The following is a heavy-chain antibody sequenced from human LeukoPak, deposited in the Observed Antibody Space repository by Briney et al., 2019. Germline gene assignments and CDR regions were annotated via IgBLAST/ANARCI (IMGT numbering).Heavy chain of an antibody. V-gene: IGHV4-59*01. D-gene: IGHD6-13*01. CDR1: GGSISSYY. CDR2: IYYSGST. Sequence: SETLSLTCTVSGGSISSYYWSWIRQPPGKGLEWIGYIYYSGSTNYNPSLKSRVTISVDTSKNQFSLKLSSVTAADTAVYYCARSFSAAGPPGVRYFDLWGRGTLVTVSS. CDR3: ARSFSAAGPPGVRYFDL. J-gene: IGHJ2*01.